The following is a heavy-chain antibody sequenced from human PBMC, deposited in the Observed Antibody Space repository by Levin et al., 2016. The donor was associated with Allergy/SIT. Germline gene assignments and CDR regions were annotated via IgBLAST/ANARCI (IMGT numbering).Heavy chain of an antibody. V-gene: IGHV5-10-1*01. CDR1: GSSFTTYW. CDR2: IDPSDSYT. CDR3: ALTRGLRLVDS. Sequence: GESLKISCEASGSSFTTYWISWVRQMPGKGLEWMGRIDPSDSYTNYSPSFQGRVTISADKSINTAYLHWSSLKTSDTAIYYCALTRGLRLVDSWGQGTLVTVSS. D-gene: IGHD2-21*01. J-gene: IGHJ4*02.